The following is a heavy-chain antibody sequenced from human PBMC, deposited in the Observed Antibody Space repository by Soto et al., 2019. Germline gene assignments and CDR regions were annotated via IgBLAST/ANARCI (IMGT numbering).Heavy chain of an antibody. CDR3: ARVGHRGYYAMLTDY. V-gene: IGHV4-31*03. J-gene: IGHJ4*02. D-gene: IGHD3-9*01. CDR2: IHDSVNT. CDR1: GDSLSSGGHY. Sequence: PSETLSLTCTVSGDSLSSGGHYWSWIRQHPGKGLEWIGHIHDSVNTYYSPSLRSRVTISAYVAKNPVSLNLRSVTGADKAVYYCARVGHRGYYAMLTDYWGQGTLVTVSS.